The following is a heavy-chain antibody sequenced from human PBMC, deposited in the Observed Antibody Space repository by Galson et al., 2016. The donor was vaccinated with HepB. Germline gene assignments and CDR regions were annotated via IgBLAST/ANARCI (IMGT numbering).Heavy chain of an antibody. Sequence: SLRLSCAASGFTFINSAMSWVRQAPGKGLEWVSTISGGADSTDYADSVKGRFTISRDNSKNTLYLQMNSLKADDTAVYYCARQGDVSGSRTPVLHWGQGALVAVSS. J-gene: IGHJ4*02. V-gene: IGHV3-23*01. CDR2: ISGGADST. D-gene: IGHD1-26*01. CDR1: GFTFINSA. CDR3: ARQGDVSGSRTPVLH.